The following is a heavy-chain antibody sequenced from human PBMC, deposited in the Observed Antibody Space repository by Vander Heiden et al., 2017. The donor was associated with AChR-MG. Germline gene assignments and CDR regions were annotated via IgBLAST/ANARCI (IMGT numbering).Heavy chain of an antibody. CDR3: AKDLTDYDILTGFDY. V-gene: IGHV3-23*01. J-gene: IGHJ4*02. CDR2: ISGSGGST. CDR1: GFTFSGYA. Sequence: EVQLLESGGGLVQPGGSLRLSCAAPGFTFSGYARSWVRRAPGKGLEWVSAISGSGGSTDYADSVKGRFTISRDNSKNTLYLQMNSLRAEDTAVYYCAKDLTDYDILTGFDYWGQGTLVTVSS. D-gene: IGHD3-9*01.